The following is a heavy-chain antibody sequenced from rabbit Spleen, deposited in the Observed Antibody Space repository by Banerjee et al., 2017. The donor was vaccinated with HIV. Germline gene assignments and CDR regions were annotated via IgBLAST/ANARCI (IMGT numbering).Heavy chain of an antibody. CDR1: GFTFSNYW. Sequence: QLVESGGGLVQPEGSLTLTCKASGFTFSNYWMSWVRQAPGKGLEWIGCITSSGSTYYASWVNGRFTISSHNAQNTLYLQLSSLTAADTATYFCVRDTWHFSLWGPGTLVTVS. J-gene: IGHJ4*01. V-gene: IGHV1S7*01. D-gene: IGHD3-1*01. CDR2: ITSSGST. CDR3: VRDTWHFSL.